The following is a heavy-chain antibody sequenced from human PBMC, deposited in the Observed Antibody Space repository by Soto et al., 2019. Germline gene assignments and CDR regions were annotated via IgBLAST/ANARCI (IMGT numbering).Heavy chain of an antibody. V-gene: IGHV3-48*02. D-gene: IGHD1-26*01. Sequence: EVQLVESGGGLVQPGGSLRLSCAASGFTFSSYSMNWVRQAPGKGLEWVSYISSSSSTIYYADSVKGRFTISRDNAKNSLYLQMNSLRDEDTAVYYCARVGTEWELARFDYWGQGTLVTVSS. J-gene: IGHJ4*02. CDR2: ISSSSSTI. CDR1: GFTFSSYS. CDR3: ARVGTEWELARFDY.